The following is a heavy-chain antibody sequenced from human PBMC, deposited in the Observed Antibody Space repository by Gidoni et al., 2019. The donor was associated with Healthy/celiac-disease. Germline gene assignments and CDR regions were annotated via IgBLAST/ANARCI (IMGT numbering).Heavy chain of an antibody. CDR1: GFNFSSYA. V-gene: IGHV3-64D*06. Sequence: EVQLVESGGGLVQPGGSLRLSCSAAGFNFSSYAMHWVRQAPGKGLEYVSAISSNGGSTYYADSVKGRFTISRDNSKNTLYLQMSSLRAEDTAVYYCVKDLFFRGVIQFDYWGQGTLVTVSS. CDR3: VKDLFFRGVIQFDY. J-gene: IGHJ4*02. D-gene: IGHD3-10*01. CDR2: ISSNGGST.